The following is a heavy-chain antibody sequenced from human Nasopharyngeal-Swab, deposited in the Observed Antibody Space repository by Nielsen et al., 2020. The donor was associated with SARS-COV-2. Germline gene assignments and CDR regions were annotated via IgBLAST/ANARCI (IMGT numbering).Heavy chain of an antibody. CDR3: ARVPPYYYMDV. Sequence: WIRQPPGKGLEWIGRIYTSGSTNYNPSLKSRVTISVDTSKNQFSLKLSSVTAADTAVYHCARVPPYYYMDVWGKGTTVTVSS. V-gene: IGHV4-61*02. CDR2: IYTSGST. J-gene: IGHJ6*03.